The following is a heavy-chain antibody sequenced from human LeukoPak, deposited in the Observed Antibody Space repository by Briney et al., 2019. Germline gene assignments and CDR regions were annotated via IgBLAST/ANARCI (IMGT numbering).Heavy chain of an antibody. Sequence: AGGSLRLSCAASGFTFSSYAMSWVRQAPGKGLEWVSAISGSGGGTSYYADSVKGRFTISRDNSKNTLYLQMNSLRAEDTAVYYCAKSPGPQQLASFDCWGQGTLVTVSS. J-gene: IGHJ4*02. D-gene: IGHD6-13*01. CDR1: GFTFSSYA. CDR2: ISGSGGGTS. CDR3: AKSPGPQQLASFDC. V-gene: IGHV3-23*01.